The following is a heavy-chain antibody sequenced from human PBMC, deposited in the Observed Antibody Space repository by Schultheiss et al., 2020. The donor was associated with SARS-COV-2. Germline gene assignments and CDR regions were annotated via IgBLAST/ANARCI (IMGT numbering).Heavy chain of an antibody. J-gene: IGHJ4*02. CDR2: TYYRSKWYN. CDR1: GDSVSSNSAA. V-gene: IGHV6-1*01. Sequence: SQTLSLTCAISGDSVSSNSAAWNWIRQSPSRGLEWLGRTYYRSKWYNDYAVSVKSRIIINPDTSRNHFSMQLISVIPEDTAVYYCARGRYYYDGSGYYYADFDYWGQGTLVTVSS. D-gene: IGHD3-22*01. CDR3: ARGRYYYDGSGYYYADFDY.